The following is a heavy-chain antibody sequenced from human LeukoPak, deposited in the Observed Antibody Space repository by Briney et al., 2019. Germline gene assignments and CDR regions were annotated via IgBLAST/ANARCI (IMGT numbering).Heavy chain of an antibody. Sequence: GGSLRLSCAASGFTFSSYGMHWVRQAPGKGLEWVAFIRYDGSNKYYADSVKGRFTISRDNSKNTLYLQMNSLRAEDTAVYYCARQLGYCSGGSCYVDYWGQGTLVTVSS. D-gene: IGHD2-15*01. J-gene: IGHJ4*02. CDR3: ARQLGYCSGGSCYVDY. CDR2: IRYDGSNK. V-gene: IGHV3-30*02. CDR1: GFTFSSYG.